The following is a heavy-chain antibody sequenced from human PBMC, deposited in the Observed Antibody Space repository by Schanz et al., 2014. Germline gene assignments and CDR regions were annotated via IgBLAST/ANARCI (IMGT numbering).Heavy chain of an antibody. J-gene: IGHJ2*01. V-gene: IGHV3-7*03. CDR2: IIQDGSAA. CDR1: GLTFSNYW. D-gene: IGHD2-21*01. CDR3: AKGQGAVINNWYFDL. Sequence: EVQLVESGGGLVQPGGSLRLSCADSGLTFSNYWMSWVRQAPGKGLEWVANIIQDGSAAYYVDSVKGRFTISRDNAKKSLYLQMNSLSADDTAVYYCAKGQGAVINNWYFDLWGRGTLVTVSS.